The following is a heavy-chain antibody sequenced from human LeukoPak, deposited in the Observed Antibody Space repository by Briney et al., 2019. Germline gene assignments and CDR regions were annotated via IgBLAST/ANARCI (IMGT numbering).Heavy chain of an antibody. Sequence: PGGSLRLSCAASGFTFSSYSMNWVRQAPGKGLEWVSSISSSSSYIYYADSVKGRFSIARDNAKDSLYLQMNSLRADDTAFYFCARTRYSSGNYFDCWGQGTLVTVSP. CDR2: ISSSSSYI. CDR1: GFTFSSYS. J-gene: IGHJ4*02. CDR3: ARTRYSSGNYFDC. V-gene: IGHV3-21*04. D-gene: IGHD2-15*01.